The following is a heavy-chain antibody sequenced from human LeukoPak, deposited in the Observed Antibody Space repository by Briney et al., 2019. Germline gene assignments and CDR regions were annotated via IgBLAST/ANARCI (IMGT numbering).Heavy chain of an antibody. V-gene: IGHV4-30-2*01. CDR1: GGSISSGGYS. Sequence: PSETLSLTCTVSGGSISSGGYSWSWIRQPPGKGLEWIGYIYHSGSTYYNPSLKSRVTISVDRSKNQFSLKLSSVTAADTAVYYCARVAGYSNYHFDYWGQGTLVTVPS. J-gene: IGHJ4*02. CDR2: IYHSGST. D-gene: IGHD4-11*01. CDR3: ARVAGYSNYHFDY.